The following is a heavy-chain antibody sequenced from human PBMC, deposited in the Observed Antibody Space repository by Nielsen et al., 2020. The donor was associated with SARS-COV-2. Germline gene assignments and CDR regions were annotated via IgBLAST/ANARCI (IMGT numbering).Heavy chain of an antibody. CDR2: IKPDGSEK. D-gene: IGHD3-22*01. V-gene: IGHV3-7*03. CDR1: GFTFSSLW. J-gene: IGHJ4*02. CDR3: AKVDGSSGYPY. Sequence: GGSLRLSCAASGFTFSSLWMSWVRQVPGKGLEWVADIKPDGSEKVYVDSVKGRFTISRDNAKNSMSLQMNSLRAEDTALYYCAKVDGSSGYPYWGQGTLVTVSS.